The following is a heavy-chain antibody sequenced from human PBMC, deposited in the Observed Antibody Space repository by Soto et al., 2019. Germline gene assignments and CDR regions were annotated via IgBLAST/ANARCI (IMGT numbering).Heavy chain of an antibody. V-gene: IGHV1-69*12. CDR1: GGTFSSYA. CDR2: ISPIFGTA. Sequence: QVQLVQSGAEVKKPGSSVKVSCKASGGTFSSYAISWVRHAPGQGLAWMGGISPIFGTANYAQKFQGRVTITADESTSTAYMELSSLRSEDTAVYYCASHPYGDYEGYYFDYWGQGTLVTVSS. J-gene: IGHJ4*02. D-gene: IGHD4-17*01. CDR3: ASHPYGDYEGYYFDY.